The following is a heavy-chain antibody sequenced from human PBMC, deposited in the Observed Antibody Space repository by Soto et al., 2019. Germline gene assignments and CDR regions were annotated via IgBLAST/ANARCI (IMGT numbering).Heavy chain of an antibody. D-gene: IGHD3-10*01. CDR2: IDPSDSKT. Sequence: GESLKIFCKASGYTFSDNWITWGRQMPGKGLEWMGRIDPSDSKTVYSPSFQGHVTFSADKSVTTAYLQWSSLKASDSAVYFCARVFYGENYFPSFASWGQGALVPVS. CDR3: ARVFYGENYFPSFAS. CDR1: GYTFSDNW. V-gene: IGHV5-10-1*01. J-gene: IGHJ4*02.